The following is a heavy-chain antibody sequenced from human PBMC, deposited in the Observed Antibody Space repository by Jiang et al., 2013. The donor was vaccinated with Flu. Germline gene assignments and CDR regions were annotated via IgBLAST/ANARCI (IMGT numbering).Heavy chain of an antibody. V-gene: IGHV6-1*01. CDR3: ARGGYYGSGSYYKIGIYGMDV. D-gene: IGHD3-10*01. CDR2: TYYRSKWYN. J-gene: IGHJ6*02. CDR1: GDSVSSNSAA. Sequence: QTLSLTCAISGDSVSSNSAAWNWIRQSPSRGLEWLGRTYYRSKWYNDYAVSVKSRITINPDTSKNQFSLQLNSVTPEDTAVYYCARGGYYGSGSYYKIGIYGMDVWGQGTTVTVSS.